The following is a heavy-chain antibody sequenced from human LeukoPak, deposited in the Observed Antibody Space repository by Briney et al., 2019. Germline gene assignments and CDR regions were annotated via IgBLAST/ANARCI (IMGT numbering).Heavy chain of an antibody. CDR1: GFTFSSYG. J-gene: IGHJ5*02. CDR3: AKDLHDYGDL. V-gene: IGHV3-30*18. D-gene: IGHD4-17*01. CDR2: ISYDGSNK. Sequence: PGGSLRLSCAASGFTFSSYGMHWVRQAPGKGLEWVALISYDGSNKYYADSVKGRFTISRDNSKNTLYLQMNSLRAEDTAVFYCAKDLHDYGDLWGQGTLVTVSS.